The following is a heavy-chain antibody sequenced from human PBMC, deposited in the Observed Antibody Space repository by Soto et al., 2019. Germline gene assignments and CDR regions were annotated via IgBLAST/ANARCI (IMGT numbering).Heavy chain of an antibody. CDR2: ISDDGTEE. Sequence: QVQLVESGGGVIQPGTSLRLSCAASGFSFSDFGMHWVRQTPGRGLEWVADISDDGTEENYADSVKGRFTISRDNDNNTLYLQVSRLRVEDTAVYYCASQSAGWDHHDFVYWGQGSLVTVS. CDR3: ASQSAGWDHHDFVY. J-gene: IGHJ4*02. V-gene: IGHV3-30*03. CDR1: GFSFSDFG. D-gene: IGHD1-26*01.